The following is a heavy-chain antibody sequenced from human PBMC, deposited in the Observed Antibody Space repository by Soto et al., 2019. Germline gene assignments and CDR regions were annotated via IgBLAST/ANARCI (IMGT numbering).Heavy chain of an antibody. J-gene: IGHJ4*02. CDR2: LSYLATT. CDR1: NDSIRSGTYY. Sequence: QLHLQESGPGLVKPSETLSLTCTVSNDSIRSGTYYWAWIRQPPGRGLEWMGSLSYLATTVYNPSPQSPLTISKDAPKNQFSLKLTSVTSADTAVYYCATGRSYSGRYEEHFWGRGTLVTVSS. CDR3: ATGRSYSGRYEEHF. V-gene: IGHV4-39*01. D-gene: IGHD6-19*01.